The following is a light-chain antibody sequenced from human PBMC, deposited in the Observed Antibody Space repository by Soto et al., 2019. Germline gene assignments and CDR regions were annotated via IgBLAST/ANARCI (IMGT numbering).Light chain of an antibody. Sequence: QSALTQPPSASGSPGQSVTISCTGTSSDVGGYKYVSWYQQYPGKAPKLMIYEVSKRPSGVPDRFSDSKSGDTASLTVSGLQAEDEADYYCSSYAGSNNYVFGTGTKVTVL. V-gene: IGLV2-8*01. CDR3: SSYAGSNNYV. CDR1: SSDVGGYKY. CDR2: EVS. J-gene: IGLJ1*01.